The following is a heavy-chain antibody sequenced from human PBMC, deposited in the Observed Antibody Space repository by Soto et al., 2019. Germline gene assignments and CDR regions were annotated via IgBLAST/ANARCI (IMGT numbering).Heavy chain of an antibody. CDR1: GYIFTAYS. J-gene: IGHJ1*01. V-gene: IGHV1-46*01. D-gene: IGHD2-15*01. CDR2: VNPSGGST. CDR3: AREEKCSDGVCYSEYFQR. Sequence: QVQLVQSGAEVKKPGASVKVSCKASGYIFTAYSMHWVRQAPGQGLEWMGVVNPSGGSTNYAQKFRGRITMTRDTSTSTVYMDLSSLTSEDTAVYYCAREEKCSDGVCYSEYFQRWGQGTLGTVS.